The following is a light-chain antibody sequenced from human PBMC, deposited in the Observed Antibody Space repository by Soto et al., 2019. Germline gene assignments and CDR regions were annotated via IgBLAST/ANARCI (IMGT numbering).Light chain of an antibody. V-gene: IGKV3-20*01. J-gene: IGKJ1*01. Sequence: EIVLTQSPGTLSLSPGERATLSCRASQSVAKNFLAWYRQQPGQAPRLLIYDASSRATGLPDRFSGDGSETALTPPISRLEPEDFGVYFCHQDAHFPQPVGQGTRVAV. CDR3: HQDAHFPQP. CDR2: DAS. CDR1: QSVAKNF.